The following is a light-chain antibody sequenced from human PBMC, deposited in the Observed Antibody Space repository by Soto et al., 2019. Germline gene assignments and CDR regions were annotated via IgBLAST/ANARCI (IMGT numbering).Light chain of an antibody. J-gene: IGLJ1*01. Sequence: QSVLTQPPSVSAAPGQKVTISCSGSSSNIGGNSVSWYQQLPGTAPKRLSYDDDKRPSAIPDRFSGSKSGTSATLGITGFQTGDEADYYCGSWDSSLSAYVFATGTKVTVL. CDR3: GSWDSSLSAYV. CDR1: SSNIGGNS. V-gene: IGLV1-51*01. CDR2: DDD.